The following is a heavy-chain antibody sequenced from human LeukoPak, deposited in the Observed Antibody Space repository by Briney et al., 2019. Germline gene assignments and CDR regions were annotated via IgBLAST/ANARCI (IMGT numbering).Heavy chain of an antibody. V-gene: IGHV1-69*10. CDR1: GGTFSSYA. D-gene: IGHD3-3*01. J-gene: IGHJ6*03. CDR2: IIPILGTA. Sequence: ASVKVSCKASGGTFSSYAISWVRQAPGQGLEWMGGIIPILGTANYAQKFQGRVTITADKSTSTAYMELSSLRSEDTAVYYCARGRLRFLEWLSTVHYYYYMDVWGKGTTVTVSS. CDR3: ARGRLRFLEWLSTVHYYYYMDV.